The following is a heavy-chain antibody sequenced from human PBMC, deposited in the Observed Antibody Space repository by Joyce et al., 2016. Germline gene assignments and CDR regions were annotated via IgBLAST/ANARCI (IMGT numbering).Heavy chain of an antibody. J-gene: IGHJ6*02. V-gene: IGHV3-21*02. CDR2: ISGDSTYI. CDR1: GFTFRTSS. CDR3: ARGGLVYDYSMDV. D-gene: IGHD2-8*02. Sequence: EVQLVESGGGLVEPGGSLRISCAASGFTFRTSSMSWFRQAPGKGLGGVAAISGDSTYIFYADSVKGRFTVSRDNAKNSLYLQMNTLRAEDTAVFFCARGGLVYDYSMDVWGQGTTVTVSS.